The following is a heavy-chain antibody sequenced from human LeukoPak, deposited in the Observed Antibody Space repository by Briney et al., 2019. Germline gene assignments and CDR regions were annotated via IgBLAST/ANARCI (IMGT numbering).Heavy chain of an antibody. J-gene: IGHJ6*02. V-gene: IGHV6-1*01. CDR3: ARDPAYNYGMDV. D-gene: IGHD2-2*01. Sequence: SQTLSLTCVISGDSVSSHSSAWNWIRQSPSRGLEWLGRTYYGSKWYHDYAVSVRSRMSINPDTSKNQFSLQLSSVTPEDTAVYYCARDPAYNYGMDVWGQGTTVTVSS. CDR2: TYYGSKWYH. CDR1: GDSVSSHSSA.